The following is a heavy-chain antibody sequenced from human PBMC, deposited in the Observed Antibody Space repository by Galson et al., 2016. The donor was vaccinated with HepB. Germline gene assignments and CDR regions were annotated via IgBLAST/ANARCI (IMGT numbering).Heavy chain of an antibody. CDR3: AGGRGLDV. J-gene: IGHJ6*02. CDR2: INQDGTDN. CDR1: GITFGSYW. Sequence: SLRLSCAASGITFGSYWMTWVRQAPGRGLEWVANINQDGTDNYYVDSVKGRFTISRDNAKTSLYLQMNSLRADDTAVYYCAGGRGLDVWGQGTTVTVS. V-gene: IGHV3-7*03.